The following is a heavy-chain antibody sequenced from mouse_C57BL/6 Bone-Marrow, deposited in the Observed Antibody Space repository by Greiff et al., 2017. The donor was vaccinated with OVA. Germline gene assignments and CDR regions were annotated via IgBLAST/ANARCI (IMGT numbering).Heavy chain of an antibody. Sequence: EVKLQQSGPELVKPGASVKISCKASGYTFTDYYMNWVKQSHGKSLEWIGDVNPNNGGTSYNQKFKGKATLTVDKSSSTAYMELRSLTSEDSAVYYCARRGSSYEAWFAYWGQGTLVTVSA. J-gene: IGHJ3*01. CDR3: ARRGSSYEAWFAY. CDR2: VNPNNGGT. D-gene: IGHD1-1*01. V-gene: IGHV1-26*01. CDR1: GYTFTDYY.